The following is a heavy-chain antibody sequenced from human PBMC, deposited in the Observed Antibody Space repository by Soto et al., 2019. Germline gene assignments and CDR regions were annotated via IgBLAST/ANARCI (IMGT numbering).Heavy chain of an antibody. CDR2: ISGRGGAT. CDR1: GXTFDNYS. D-gene: IGHD6-13*01. V-gene: IGHV3-23*01. CDR3: EKEGPYINSWYTAWYCQN. J-gene: IGHJ1*01. Sequence: GSLRLSCAASGXTFDNYSMNWVRQAPARGLEWVAHISGRGGATKYADSVKGRFSISEDNSKHPLYLQMNNLAVEHTAKYYCEKEGPYINSWYTAWYCQNWGQGTLVTVSS.